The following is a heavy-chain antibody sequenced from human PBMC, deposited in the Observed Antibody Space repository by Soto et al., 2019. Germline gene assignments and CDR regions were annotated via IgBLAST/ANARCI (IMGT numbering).Heavy chain of an antibody. D-gene: IGHD5-12*01. CDR2: IIPIFGTA. Sequence: QVQLVQSGAEVKKPGSSVKVSCKASGGTFSSYAISWVRQAPGQGLEWMGGIIPIFGTANYAQKFQGRVTITADEYTSTAYMELSSLRSEDTAVYYCARGRGDSGYDSPYYYYYGMDVWGQGTTVTVSS. CDR1: GGTFSSYA. J-gene: IGHJ6*02. CDR3: ARGRGDSGYDSPYYYYYGMDV. V-gene: IGHV1-69*01.